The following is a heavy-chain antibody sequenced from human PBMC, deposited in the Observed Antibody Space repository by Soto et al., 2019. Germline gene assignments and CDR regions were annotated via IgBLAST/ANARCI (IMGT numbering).Heavy chain of an antibody. CDR1: GFSLNARPVG. CDR3: AHRDGFNGNWNGGYFDY. Sequence: QITLKESGPTRVKPTQTLTLTCTFSGFSLNARPVGVGWIRQPPGKALERLALIYWDDDKRYSPSLNSRLTITNDTSKNLVVLKMSNMDPVETAIYYWAHRDGFNGNWNGGYFDYWGQGAMVTVSS. J-gene: IGHJ4*02. D-gene: IGHD1-1*01. V-gene: IGHV2-5*02. CDR2: IYWDDDK.